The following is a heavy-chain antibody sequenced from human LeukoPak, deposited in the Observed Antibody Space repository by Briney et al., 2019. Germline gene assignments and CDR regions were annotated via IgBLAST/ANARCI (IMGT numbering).Heavy chain of an antibody. CDR2: IYYSGST. CDR1: GGSISSYY. V-gene: IGHV4-59*12. CDR3: ARDLNVLRFLEWLTRYTPFDY. Sequence: SETLSLTCTVSGGSISSYYWSWIRQPPGKGLEWIGYIYYSGSTNYNPSLKSRVTISVDTSKNKFSLKLSSVTAADTAVYYCARDLNVLRFLEWLTRYTPFDYWGQGTLVTVSS. J-gene: IGHJ4*02. D-gene: IGHD3-3*01.